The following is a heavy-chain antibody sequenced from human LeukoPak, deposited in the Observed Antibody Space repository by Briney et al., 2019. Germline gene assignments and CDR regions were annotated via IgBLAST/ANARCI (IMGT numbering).Heavy chain of an antibody. CDR2: IKQDGSEK. V-gene: IGHV3-7*03. D-gene: IGHD3-10*01. CDR3: AKDLNELWFGEFNY. CDR1: GFTFSSYW. Sequence: GGSLRLSCAASGFTFSSYWMSWDRQAPGKGLEWVANIKQDGSEKYYVDSVKGRFTISRDNAKNSLYLQMNSLRAEDTAVYYCAKDLNELWFGEFNYWGQGTLVTVSS. J-gene: IGHJ4*02.